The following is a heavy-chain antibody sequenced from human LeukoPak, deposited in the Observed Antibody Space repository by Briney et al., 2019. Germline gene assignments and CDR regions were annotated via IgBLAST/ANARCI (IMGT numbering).Heavy chain of an antibody. CDR2: IYYSGST. V-gene: IGHV4-59*12. D-gene: IGHD3-10*01. J-gene: IGHJ5*02. Sequence: KPSETLSLTCTVSGGSISSYYWSWIRQPPGKGLEWIGYIYYSGSTNYNPSLKSRVTISVDTSKNQFSLKLSSVTAADTAVYYCARDKAVRGVIMASWFDPWGQGTLVTVSS. CDR3: ARDKAVRGVIMASWFDP. CDR1: GGSISSYY.